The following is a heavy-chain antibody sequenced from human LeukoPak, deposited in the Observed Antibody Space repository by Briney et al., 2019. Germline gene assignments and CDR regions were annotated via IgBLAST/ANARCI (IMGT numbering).Heavy chain of an antibody. V-gene: IGHV1-18*01. Sequence: GASVTVSCKASGYTFTSYGISWVRQAPGQGLGWMGSISAYNGNTNYAQKLQGRVTMTTDTSTSTAYMELRSLRSDDTAVYYCARDRVYYDSSGYYLSAFDIWGQGTMVTVSS. CDR1: GYTFTSYG. J-gene: IGHJ3*02. CDR3: ARDRVYYDSSGYYLSAFDI. D-gene: IGHD3-22*01. CDR2: ISAYNGNT.